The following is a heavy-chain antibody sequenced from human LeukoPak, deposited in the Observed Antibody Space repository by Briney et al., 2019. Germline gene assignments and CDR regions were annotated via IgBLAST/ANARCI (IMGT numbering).Heavy chain of an antibody. D-gene: IGHD2-2*01. V-gene: IGHV1-69*13. Sequence: SVKVSCKASGGTFSSYAISWVRQAPGQGLEWMGGIIPIFGTANYAQKFQGRVTITADESTSTAYVELSSLRSEDTAVYYCARGLGIAAMSYFDYWGQGTLVTVSS. CDR1: GGTFSSYA. CDR3: ARGLGIAAMSYFDY. J-gene: IGHJ4*02. CDR2: IIPIFGTA.